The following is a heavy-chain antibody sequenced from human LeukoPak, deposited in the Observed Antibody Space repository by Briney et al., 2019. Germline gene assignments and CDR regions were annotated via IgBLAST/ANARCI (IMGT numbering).Heavy chain of an antibody. CDR2: INPNGGGT. J-gene: IGHJ3*02. V-gene: IGHV1-2*02. CDR1: GYNFIAYY. CDR3: ARDGHRRYHYDSSGREDAFDI. D-gene: IGHD3-22*01. Sequence: GASVKVSCKSSGYNFIAYYLHWVRQAPGQGLEWMGWINPNGGGTKYAQKVQGRVTMTRDTSTSTAYMELRSLRSDDTAVYYCARDGHRRYHYDSSGREDAFDIWGQGTMVTVSS.